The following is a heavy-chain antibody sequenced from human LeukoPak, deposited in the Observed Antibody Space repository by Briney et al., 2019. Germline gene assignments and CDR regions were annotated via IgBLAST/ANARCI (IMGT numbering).Heavy chain of an antibody. Sequence: GGSLRLSCAASGFTFSTYAIHWVRQAPGKGLEWVAVTSYDGSDKYYADSVKGRFTISRDNSKNTVSLEMNSLRAEDTAVYYCARGGFFDILTGYYQTQYYYPMDVWGRGTTATVSS. CDR2: TSYDGSDK. J-gene: IGHJ6*02. CDR3: ARGGFFDILTGYYQTQYYYPMDV. V-gene: IGHV3-30*04. D-gene: IGHD3-9*01. CDR1: GFTFSTYA.